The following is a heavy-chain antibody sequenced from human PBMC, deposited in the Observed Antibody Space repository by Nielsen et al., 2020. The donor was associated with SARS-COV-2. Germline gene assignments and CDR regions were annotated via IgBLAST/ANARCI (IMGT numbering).Heavy chain of an antibody. CDR3: AKLAEPFGELSHDY. D-gene: IGHD3-10*01. V-gene: IGHV3-7*03. CDR2: INAGGSQK. CDR1: GFILSSYW. Sequence: GESLKISCSASGFILSSYWMSWVRQAPGKGLEWVATINAGGSQKFHVDSVRGRFTISRDVTENSLYLQMNSLRAEDTALYYCAKLAEPFGELSHDYWGQGTLVTVSS. J-gene: IGHJ4*02.